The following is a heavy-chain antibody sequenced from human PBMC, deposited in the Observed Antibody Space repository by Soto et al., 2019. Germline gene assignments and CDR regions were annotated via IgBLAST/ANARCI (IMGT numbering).Heavy chain of an antibody. CDR2: IYYIGAY. V-gene: IGHV4-59*02. D-gene: IGHD1-7*01. CDR3: ARTPETRDWLDP. CDR1: GASVSSYY. Sequence: SETLSLTCSVSGASVSSYYWSWVRQPPGKGLEWIGYIYYIGAYNYNPSLKSRVTISVDTSKNQFSLKLTSVTAADTAVYYCARTPETRDWLDPWGQGTLVTVSS. J-gene: IGHJ5*02.